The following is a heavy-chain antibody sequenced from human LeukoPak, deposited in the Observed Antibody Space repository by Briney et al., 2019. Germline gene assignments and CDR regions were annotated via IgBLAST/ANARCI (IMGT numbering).Heavy chain of an antibody. D-gene: IGHD3-22*01. CDR2: IYTSGST. CDR3: ARGDYYDSNSGYYFPLDY. J-gene: IGHJ4*02. V-gene: IGHV4-4*07. CDR1: GGSISSYY. Sequence: KPSETLSLTCTVSGGSISSYYWSWIRQPAGKGLEWIGRIYTSGSTNYNPSLKSRVTMSVDTSKNQFSLQLTSVTPEDTAVYYCARGDYYDSNSGYYFPLDYWGQGTLVTVSS.